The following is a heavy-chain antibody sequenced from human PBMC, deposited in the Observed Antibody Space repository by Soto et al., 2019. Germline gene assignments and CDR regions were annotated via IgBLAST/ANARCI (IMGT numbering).Heavy chain of an antibody. V-gene: IGHV5-51*01. CDR1: GYRFTSYL. CDR3: ARLGECGGDCYTGGYFDL. D-gene: IGHD2-21*02. J-gene: IGHJ2*01. CDR2: IFPGDSDT. Sequence: EVQLVQSGEEVKKPGESLKISCKGSGYRFTSYLIGWVRQMPGKGLEWMGIIFPGDSDTRYSPSFQGQATISVDKSISTAFLQRSRLEASDTAMYYCARLGECGGDCYTGGYFDLWGRGTLVTVSS.